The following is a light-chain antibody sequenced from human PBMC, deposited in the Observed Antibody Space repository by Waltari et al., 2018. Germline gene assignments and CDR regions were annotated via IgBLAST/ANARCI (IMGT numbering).Light chain of an antibody. CDR1: QSVSSS. J-gene: IGKJ1*01. CDR3: QQYDISPWT. CDR2: DAS. Sequence: EIVLTQSPVTLSLATGERATLSCWASQSVSSSLAWYQQKPGQAPRLLMYDASNRATGVPARFNGSGSGTDFTLTISRLEPEDFAVYYCQQYDISPWTFGQGTKVEIK. V-gene: IGKV3-11*01.